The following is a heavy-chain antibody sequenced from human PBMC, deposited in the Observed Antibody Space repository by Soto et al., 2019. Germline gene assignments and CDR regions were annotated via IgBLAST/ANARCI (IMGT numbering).Heavy chain of an antibody. CDR1: GYSFTTYW. CDR2: IYPGDSDT. CDR3: ARPFRGYIYGYSPNPFDY. Sequence: PGESLKISCKGSGYSFTTYWIGWVRQMPGKGLEWMGIIYPGDSDTRYSPSFQGQVTISADKSISTAYLQWSSLKASDTAMYYCARPFRGYIYGYSPNPFDYWGQGTLVTVSS. V-gene: IGHV5-51*01. J-gene: IGHJ4*02. D-gene: IGHD5-18*01.